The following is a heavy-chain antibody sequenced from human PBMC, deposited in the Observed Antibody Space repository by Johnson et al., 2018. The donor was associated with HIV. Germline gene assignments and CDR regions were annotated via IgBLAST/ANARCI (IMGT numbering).Heavy chain of an antibody. CDR2: IYSGGST. CDR1: GFTVSSNY. J-gene: IGHJ3*02. Sequence: VLLVESGGGLIQPGGSLRLSCAASGFTVSSNYMSWVRQAPGKGLEWVSVIYSGGSTYYADSVKGRFTISRDNSKNTLYLQMNSLRAEDTAVYYCARDRAAAGTDALDIWGQGTMVTVSS. CDR3: ARDRAAAGTDALDI. V-gene: IGHV3-66*03. D-gene: IGHD6-13*01.